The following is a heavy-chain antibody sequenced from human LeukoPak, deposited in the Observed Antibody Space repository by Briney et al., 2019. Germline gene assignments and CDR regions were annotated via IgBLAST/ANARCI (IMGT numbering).Heavy chain of an antibody. CDR2: IYYSGGT. Sequence: PSETQSLTCTVSGGSINYYYWMWIRQPPGKGLEWIGYIYYSGGTHYNPSLKSRVTMLVDTSKNQFSLKLTAVTAADTAVYYCARASSVTVTNGFDPWGQGTLVTVSS. CDR3: ARASSVTVTNGFDP. J-gene: IGHJ5*02. D-gene: IGHD4-17*01. V-gene: IGHV4-59*01. CDR1: GGSINYYY.